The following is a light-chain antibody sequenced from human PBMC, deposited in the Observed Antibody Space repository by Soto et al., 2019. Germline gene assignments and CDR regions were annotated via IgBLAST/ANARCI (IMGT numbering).Light chain of an antibody. CDR3: CSYAGSPYV. V-gene: IGLV2-11*01. CDR1: SSDVGGYNY. CDR2: EVS. Sequence: QSALTQPRSVSGSPGQSVTISCTGTSSDVGGYNYVSWYQQYPGKAPKLMIYEVSKRPSRVPDRFSGSKSGNTAPLTISGVQAEDEADYYCCSYAGSPYVFGTGTKLTVL. J-gene: IGLJ1*01.